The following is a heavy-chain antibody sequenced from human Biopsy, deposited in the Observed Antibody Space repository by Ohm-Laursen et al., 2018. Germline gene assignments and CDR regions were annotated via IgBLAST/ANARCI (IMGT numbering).Heavy chain of an antibody. Sequence: SLRLSCSASGFTFTIYCLHWVRHAPGKGLVWVPRSNADGSHTNYSDSGKGRFTTSTDNAKNTLYLYVSSLTVEDTAGYFCARDAAQGFDSWGQGTLVTVSS. CDR2: SNADGSHT. V-gene: IGHV3-74*01. CDR1: GFTFTIYC. J-gene: IGHJ5*01. D-gene: IGHD6-25*01. CDR3: ARDAAQGFDS.